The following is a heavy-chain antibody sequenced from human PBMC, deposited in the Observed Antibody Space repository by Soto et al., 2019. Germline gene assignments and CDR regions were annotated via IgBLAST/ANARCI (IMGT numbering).Heavy chain of an antibody. CDR1: GGFVSSGSYY. CDR3: ARVERGTATTVVDAFDI. Sequence: QVQLQQWGAGLLKPSETLSLTCAVYGGFVSSGSYYWSWIRQPPGKGLEWIGEISHSGGTHFNPSHKSRVTISVDTSKNQFSLKMSSVTAADTALYYCARVERGTATTVVDAFDIWGPGTMVTVSS. D-gene: IGHD1-1*01. J-gene: IGHJ3*02. CDR2: ISHSGGT. V-gene: IGHV4-34*01.